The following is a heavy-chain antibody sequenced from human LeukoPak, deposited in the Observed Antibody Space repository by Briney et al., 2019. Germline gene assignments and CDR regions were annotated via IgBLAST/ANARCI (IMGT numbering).Heavy chain of an antibody. D-gene: IGHD3-22*01. CDR1: GGSSSGYY. CDR3: ARAERYYYDSSGYYYPGYYFDY. CDR2: INHSGST. Sequence: SETLSLTCAVYGGSSSGYYWSWIRQPPGKGLEWIGEINHSGSTNYNPSLKSRVTISVDTSKNQFSLKLSSVTAADTAVYYCARAERYYYDSSGYYYPGYYFDYWGQGTLVTVSS. V-gene: IGHV4-34*01. J-gene: IGHJ4*02.